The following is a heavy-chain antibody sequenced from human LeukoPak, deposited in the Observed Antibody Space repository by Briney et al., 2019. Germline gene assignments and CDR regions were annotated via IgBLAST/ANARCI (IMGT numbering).Heavy chain of an antibody. CDR1: GFTFTDEY. Sequence: ASVKVSCKSSGFTFTDEYIHWVRQAPGQGLEWMGWINPYSGAINYAQKFQGRVTLTRDTSISTAYMGLSRLTSGDTAVYYCARDPKSQLLLDYWGQGTLVTGSS. V-gene: IGHV1-2*02. CDR3: ARDPKSQLLLDY. D-gene: IGHD2-2*01. CDR2: INPYSGAI. J-gene: IGHJ4*02.